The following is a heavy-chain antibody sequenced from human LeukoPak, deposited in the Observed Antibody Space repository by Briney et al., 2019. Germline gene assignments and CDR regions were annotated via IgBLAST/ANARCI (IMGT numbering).Heavy chain of an antibody. CDR3: AREWETTVTIGDYFDY. CDR2: IYTSGST. V-gene: IGHV4-61*02. D-gene: IGHD4-17*01. CDR1: GGSIGSGSYY. Sequence: SETLSLTCTVSGGSIGSGSYYWSWIRQPAGKGLEWIGRIYTSGSTNYNPSLKSRVTISVDTSKNQFSLKLSSVTAADTAVYYCAREWETTVTIGDYFDYWGQGTLVTVSS. J-gene: IGHJ4*02.